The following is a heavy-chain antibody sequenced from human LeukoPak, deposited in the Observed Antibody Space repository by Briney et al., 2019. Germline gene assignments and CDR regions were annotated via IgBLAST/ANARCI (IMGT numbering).Heavy chain of an antibody. CDR1: GFTFSSYS. J-gene: IGHJ3*02. CDR2: ISSSSSYI. Sequence: PGGSLRLSCAASGFTFSSYSMNWVRQAPGKGLEWVSSISSSSSYIYYADSVKGRFTISRDNAKNSLYLQMNSLRAEDTAVYYCARGAGGIGVVVVAAYSPGAFDIWGQGTMVTVSS. V-gene: IGHV3-21*01. D-gene: IGHD2-15*01. CDR3: ARGAGGIGVVVVAAYSPGAFDI.